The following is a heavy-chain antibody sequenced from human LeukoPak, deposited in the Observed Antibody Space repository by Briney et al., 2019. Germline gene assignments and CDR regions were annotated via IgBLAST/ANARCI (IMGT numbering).Heavy chain of an antibody. CDR3: AKGGNPAFDP. J-gene: IGHJ5*02. Sequence: WGSLRLSCAASGFTFSSYEMNWVRQAPGKGLEWVSYISSSGSTIYYADSVKGRFTISRDNSKNTLYLQMNSLRAEDTAVYYCAKGGNPAFDPWGQGTLVTVSS. D-gene: IGHD1-14*01. V-gene: IGHV3-48*03. CDR1: GFTFSSYE. CDR2: ISSSGSTI.